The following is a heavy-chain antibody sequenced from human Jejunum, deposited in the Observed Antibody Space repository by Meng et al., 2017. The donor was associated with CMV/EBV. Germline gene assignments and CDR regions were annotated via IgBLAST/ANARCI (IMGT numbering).Heavy chain of an antibody. D-gene: IGHD5-24*01. CDR2: IIPILGIA. V-gene: IGHV1-69*08. Sequence: QGQLAQSGAEVKKPGSSLKVSCKASGGTFSSYTISWVRQAPGQGLEWMGRIIPILGIANYAQKFQGRVTITADKSTSTAYMELSSLRSEDTAVYYCARDEGGWLTAPDYWGQGTLVTVSS. J-gene: IGHJ4*02. CDR3: ARDEGGWLTAPDY. CDR1: GGTFSSYT.